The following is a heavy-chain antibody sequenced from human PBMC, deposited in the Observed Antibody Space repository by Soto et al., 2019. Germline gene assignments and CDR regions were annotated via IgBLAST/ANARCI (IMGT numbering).Heavy chain of an antibody. CDR2: ISTDGSST. D-gene: IGHD3-10*01. CDR3: ARGLKGYYGSDY. J-gene: IGHJ4*02. V-gene: IGHV3-74*01. Sequence: PGGSLSLSCAASGFTFSSYWMHWVRQGPGKGLVWVSRISTDGSSTNYADSVKGRFAISRDNAKSTVYLQMNSLRAEDTAVYYCARGLKGYYGSDYWGQGTLVTVSS. CDR1: GFTFSSYW.